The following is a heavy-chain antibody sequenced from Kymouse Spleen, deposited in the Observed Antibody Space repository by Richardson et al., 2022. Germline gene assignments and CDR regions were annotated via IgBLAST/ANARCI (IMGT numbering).Heavy chain of an antibody. V-gene: IGHV3-30*18. CDR3: AKERVRGMDV. J-gene: IGHJ6*02. CDR1: GFTFSSYG. D-gene: IGHD3-10*01. CDR2: ISYDGSNK. Sequence: QVQLVESGGGVVQPGRSLRLSCAASGFTFSSYGMHWVRQAPGKGLEWVAVISYDGSNKYYADSVKGRFTISRDNSKNTLYLQMNSLRAEDTAVYYCAKERVRGMDVWGQGTTVTVSS.